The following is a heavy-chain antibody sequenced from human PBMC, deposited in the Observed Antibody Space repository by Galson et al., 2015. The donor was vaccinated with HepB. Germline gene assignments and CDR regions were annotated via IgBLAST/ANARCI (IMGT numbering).Heavy chain of an antibody. Sequence: SVKVSCKASGYTFSSYGINWVRQAPGQGLEWMGWISAYNRNTNYAQKLQGRVTMTTDTSTSTAYMELSSLRAEDTAVYYCAKSGGYTIFGVVITDAFDICGQGAIVTVTS. CDR1: GYTFSSYG. V-gene: IGHV1-18*01. J-gene: IGHJ3*02. D-gene: IGHD3-3*01. CDR3: AKSGGYTIFGVVITDAFDI. CDR2: ISAYNRNT.